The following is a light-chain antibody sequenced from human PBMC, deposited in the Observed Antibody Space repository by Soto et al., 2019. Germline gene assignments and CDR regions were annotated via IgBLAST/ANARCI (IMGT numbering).Light chain of an antibody. CDR1: QSVGSN. V-gene: IGKV3-15*01. CDR3: QQSNNWPPDRT. CDR2: GAS. J-gene: IGKJ1*01. Sequence: EIVMTQSPATLSVSPGERATLSCRASQSVGSNLAWYQQKPGQAPRLLIYGASTRATGIPARFSGSGSGTDFPLTLSSQQSEDSAIYFCQQSNNWPPDRTFGQGTKVEIK.